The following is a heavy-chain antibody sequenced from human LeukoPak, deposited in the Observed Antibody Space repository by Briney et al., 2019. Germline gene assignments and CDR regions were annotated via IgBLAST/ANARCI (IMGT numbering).Heavy chain of an antibody. V-gene: IGHV4-34*01. CDR2: INHSGST. CDR3: ARSTRYYGSGSYYSDY. Sequence: SETLSLTCAVYGGSFSGYYWSWIRQPPGKGLEWIGEINHSGSTNYNPSLKSRVTISVDTSKNQFSLKLSSVTAADTAVYYCARSTRYYGSGSYYSDYRGQGTLVTVSS. D-gene: IGHD3-10*01. CDR1: GGSFSGYY. J-gene: IGHJ4*02.